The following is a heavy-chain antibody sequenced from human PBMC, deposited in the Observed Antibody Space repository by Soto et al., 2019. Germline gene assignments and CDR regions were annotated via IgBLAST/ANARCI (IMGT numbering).Heavy chain of an antibody. CDR3: ARFRGSYGMDV. J-gene: IGHJ6*02. Sequence: QVQLGQSGAEVKKPGSSVKVSCKASGGTFSSYTISWVRQAPGQGLEWMGRIIPILGIANYAQKFQGRVTITADKSTSTAYMELSSLRSEDTAVYHCARFRGSYGMDVWGQGTTVTVSS. D-gene: IGHD3-10*01. V-gene: IGHV1-69*02. CDR1: GGTFSSYT. CDR2: IIPILGIA.